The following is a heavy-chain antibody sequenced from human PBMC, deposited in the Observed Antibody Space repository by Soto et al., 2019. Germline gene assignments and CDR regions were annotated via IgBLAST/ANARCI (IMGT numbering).Heavy chain of an antibody. CDR2: IFPSYSDT. CDR3: ARKDKSGYFNWFYX. V-gene: IGHV5-51*01. D-gene: IGHD3-22*01. CDR1: GYRFTSYW. Sequence: GEDLKISCRTSGYRFTSYWIAWVRQMPGKGLEWMGIIFPSYSDTRYSPYFQGQVTISADSSTSTVFLQWASLKASDTAVYFCARKDKSGYFNWFYXWGQATRFTVSX. J-gene: IGHJ5*02.